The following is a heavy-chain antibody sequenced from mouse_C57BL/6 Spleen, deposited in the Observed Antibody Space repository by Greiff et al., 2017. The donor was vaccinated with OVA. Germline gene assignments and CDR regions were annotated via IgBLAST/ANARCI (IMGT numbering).Heavy chain of an antibody. Sequence: EVQLVESGGDLVKPGGSLKLSCAASGFTFSSYGMSWVRQTPDKRLEWVATISSGGSYTYYPDSVKGRFTISRDNAKNTLYLQMSSLKSEDTAMYYCASPNWDGGFAYWGQGTLVTVSA. CDR3: ASPNWDGGFAY. J-gene: IGHJ3*01. V-gene: IGHV5-6*01. CDR1: GFTFSSYG. CDR2: ISSGGSYT. D-gene: IGHD4-1*01.